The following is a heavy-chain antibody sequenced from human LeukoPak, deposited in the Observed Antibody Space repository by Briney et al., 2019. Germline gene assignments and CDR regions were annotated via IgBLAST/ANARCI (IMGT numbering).Heavy chain of an antibody. CDR2: ISGSGGST. J-gene: IGHJ5*02. Sequence: GRSLRLSCAASGFTFSSYAMHWVRQAPGKGLEWVSAISGSGGSTYYADSVKGRFTISRDNSKNTLYLQMNSLRAEDTAVYYCAKPVVPAADGWFDPWGQGTLVTVSS. CDR1: GFTFSSYA. V-gene: IGHV3-23*01. D-gene: IGHD2-2*01. CDR3: AKPVVPAADGWFDP.